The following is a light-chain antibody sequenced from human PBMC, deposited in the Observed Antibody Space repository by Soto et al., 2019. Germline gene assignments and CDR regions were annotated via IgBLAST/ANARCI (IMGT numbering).Light chain of an antibody. CDR2: DAS. J-gene: IGKJ1*01. V-gene: IGKV3-11*01. CDR1: QSVSSY. Sequence: EILMTQYPGTLSLSPGERATLSCRASQSVSSYLAWYQQKPGQAPRRLIYDASNRATGIPARFSGSGSGKDFTLTISSLETEDFAVYYCQQRSNWHTWTFGHGTKVDIK. CDR3: QQRSNWHTWT.